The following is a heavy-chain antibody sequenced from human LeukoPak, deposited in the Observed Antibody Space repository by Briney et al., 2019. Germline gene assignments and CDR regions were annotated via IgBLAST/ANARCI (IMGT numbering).Heavy chain of an antibody. Sequence: ASVKVSCKASGYTFTSYGISWVRQAPGQGLEWMGWISAYNGNTNYAQKLQGRVTMTTDTSTSTAYMELRSLRSEDTAVYYCARGSPDDILTGYYLYYYYMDVWGKGTTVTVSS. CDR2: ISAYNGNT. V-gene: IGHV1-18*01. CDR3: ARGSPDDILTGYYLYYYYMDV. D-gene: IGHD3-9*01. J-gene: IGHJ6*03. CDR1: GYTFTSYG.